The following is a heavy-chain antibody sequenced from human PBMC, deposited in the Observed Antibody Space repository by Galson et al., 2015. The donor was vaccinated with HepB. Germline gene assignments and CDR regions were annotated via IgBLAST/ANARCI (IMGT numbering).Heavy chain of an antibody. D-gene: IGHD1-26*01. Sequence: SLRLSCAASGFTFSSYGMHWVRQAPGKGLEWVAVIWYDGSNKYYADSVKGRFTISRDNSKNTLYLQMNSLRAEDTAVYYCAKDLAWGLLQYYFDYWGQGTLVTVSS. CDR2: IWYDGSNK. V-gene: IGHV3-33*06. CDR3: AKDLAWGLLQYYFDY. CDR1: GFTFSSYG. J-gene: IGHJ4*02.